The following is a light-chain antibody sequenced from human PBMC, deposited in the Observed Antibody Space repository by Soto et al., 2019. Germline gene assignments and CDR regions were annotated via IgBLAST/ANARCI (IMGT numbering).Light chain of an antibody. CDR3: LLYNTYSTLT. V-gene: IGKV1-5*03. Sequence: DIQMTQSPSTLSASVGDRVTITCRASQTISSWLAWYQQKPGKAPRLLIYKASNLENGVPSRFSASGFGTEFTLTIISLQPDDLATYYCLLYNTYSTLTVGPGTRGDIK. CDR1: QTISSW. J-gene: IGKJ1*01. CDR2: KAS.